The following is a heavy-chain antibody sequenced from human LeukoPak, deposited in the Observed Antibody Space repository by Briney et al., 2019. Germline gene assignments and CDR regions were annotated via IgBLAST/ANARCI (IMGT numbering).Heavy chain of an antibody. CDR2: ISSSSSYM. J-gene: IGHJ4*02. V-gene: IGHV3-21*01. CDR3: ARPRGATVTSSLGY. Sequence: GGSLRLSCAASGFTFSSYSMNWVRQAPGKGLEWVSSISSSSSYMYYADSVKGRFTISRDNAKNSLYLQMNSLRAEDTAVYYCARPRGATVTSSLGYWGQGTLVTVSS. D-gene: IGHD4-17*01. CDR1: GFTFSSYS.